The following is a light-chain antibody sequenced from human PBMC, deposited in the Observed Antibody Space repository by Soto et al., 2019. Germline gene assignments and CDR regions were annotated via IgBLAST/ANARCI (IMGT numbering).Light chain of an antibody. CDR3: QQYKGWPTT. Sequence: EIVMTQSPATLSVSPGERATLSCRASQSVTTTVAWYQQKSGQAPRLLIYYASTRTTGVPARFSGSGSGTDFTLTITSLQSEDFGVYYCQQYKGWPTTFGQGTKVDIK. J-gene: IGKJ1*01. V-gene: IGKV3-15*01. CDR1: QSVTTT. CDR2: YAS.